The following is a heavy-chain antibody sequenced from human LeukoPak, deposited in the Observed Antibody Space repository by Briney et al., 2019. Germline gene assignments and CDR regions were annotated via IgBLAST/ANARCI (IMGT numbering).Heavy chain of an antibody. CDR1: GGSISSYY. V-gene: IGHV4-59*08. D-gene: IGHD2-2*01. CDR3: ATTPYCSSTSCGHYYMDV. CDR2: IYYSGST. Sequence: SETLSLTCTVSGGSISSYYWCWIRQPPGKGLEWIGYIYYSGSTNYNPSLKSRVTISVDTSKNQFSLKLSSATAADTAVYYCATTPYCSSTSCGHYYMDVWGKGTTVTVSS. J-gene: IGHJ6*03.